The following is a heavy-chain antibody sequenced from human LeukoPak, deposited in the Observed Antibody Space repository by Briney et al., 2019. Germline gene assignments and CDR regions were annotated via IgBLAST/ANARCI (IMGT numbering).Heavy chain of an antibody. CDR3: ASTYDYVWGSYRYPRSPGDY. J-gene: IGHJ4*02. V-gene: IGHV3-21*04. D-gene: IGHD3-16*02. Sequence: GGSLRLSCAASGFTFSSYSMNWVRQAPGKGLEWVSSISSSSSYIYYADSVKGRFTISRDNSKNTLYLQMNSLRAEDTAVYYCASTYDYVWGSYRYPRSPGDYWGQGTLVTVSS. CDR1: GFTFSSYS. CDR2: ISSSSSYI.